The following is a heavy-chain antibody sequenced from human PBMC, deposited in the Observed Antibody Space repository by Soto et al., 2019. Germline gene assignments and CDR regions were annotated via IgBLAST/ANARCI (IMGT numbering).Heavy chain of an antibody. V-gene: IGHV1-46*01. Sequence: AASVKVSCKASGYTFTSYYMHWVRQAPGQGLEWMGIINPSGGSTSYAQKFQGRVTITADESTSTAYMELSSLRSEDTAVYYCARGAYYYDSSGPNPRAFDIWGQGTMVTVSS. CDR1: GYTFTSYY. J-gene: IGHJ3*02. CDR2: INPSGGST. CDR3: ARGAYYYDSSGPNPRAFDI. D-gene: IGHD3-22*01.